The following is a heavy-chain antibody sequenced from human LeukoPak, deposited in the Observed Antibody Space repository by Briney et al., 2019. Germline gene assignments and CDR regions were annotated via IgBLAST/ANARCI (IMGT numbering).Heavy chain of an antibody. J-gene: IGHJ4*02. CDR1: GFTFSNYG. V-gene: IGHV3-33*01. CDR2: IWYDGSNK. CDR3: AREGPRGNSQFDY. D-gene: IGHD4-23*01. Sequence: PGVSLRLSCAASGFTFSNYGMHWVRQAPGKGLEWVALIWYDGSNKYYTDSVKGRLTISRDNSKDTLFLQMNSLRVEDTAVYYCAREGPRGNSQFDYWGQGTLVTVSS.